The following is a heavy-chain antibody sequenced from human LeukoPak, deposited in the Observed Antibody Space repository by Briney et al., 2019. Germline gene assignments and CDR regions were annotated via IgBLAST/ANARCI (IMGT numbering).Heavy chain of an antibody. CDR3: ARGGAPGFYFDY. V-gene: IGHV3-7*01. J-gene: IGHJ4*02. CDR1: GFTFSNYW. Sequence: QPGGSLRLSCAASGFTFSNYWMSWVRQAPGKGLEWVANIKQDMTEKYYVDSVKGRFAISRDNAKNSLFLQMSSLRAEDTALYYCARGGAPGFYFDYWGQGTLVTVSS. CDR2: IKQDMTEK. D-gene: IGHD3-10*01.